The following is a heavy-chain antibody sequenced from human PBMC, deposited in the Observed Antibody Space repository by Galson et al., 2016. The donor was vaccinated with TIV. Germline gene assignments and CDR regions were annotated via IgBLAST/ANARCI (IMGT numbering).Heavy chain of an antibody. CDR1: GFTFSTYA. J-gene: IGHJ5*01. V-gene: IGHV3-23*01. CDR3: AKDRGKQWLVPTDS. Sequence: SLRLSCAASGFTFSTYALTWVRQTPGKGLEWVSTISGTGISTYYADSVKGRFTVSRDNSKSTLYLQTNSLRAEDTAIYYCAKDRGKQWLVPTDSWGQGTLVTVSS. CDR2: ISGTGIST. D-gene: IGHD6-19*01.